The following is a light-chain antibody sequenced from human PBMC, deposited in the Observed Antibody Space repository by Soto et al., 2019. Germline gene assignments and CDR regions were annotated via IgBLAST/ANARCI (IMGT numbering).Light chain of an antibody. J-gene: IGLJ1*01. CDR1: SSDVGGFNY. CDR3: SSYTTNNSPHV. CDR2: EVS. Sequence: QSVLTQPASVSGSPGQSITISCTGTSSDVGGFNYVSWYQQYPGKAPKLIIYEVSNRPPGVSSRFSGSKSGNTAPLIISGLQAEDEADYYCSSYTTNNSPHVFGAGTKVTVL. V-gene: IGLV2-14*01.